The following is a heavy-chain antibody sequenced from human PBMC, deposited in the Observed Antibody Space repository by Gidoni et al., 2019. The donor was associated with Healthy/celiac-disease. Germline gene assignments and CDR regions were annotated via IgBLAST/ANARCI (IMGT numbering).Heavy chain of an antibody. Sequence: EVPLLESGGGLVQPGGSLRLSCDASGFTFSSYAMSWVRQSPGKGLEWVSAISGSGGSTYYADSVKVRFTISRDNSKNTLYLQMNSLRAEDTAVYYCAKDRQQLFNWYFDLWGRGTLVTVSS. CDR1: GFTFSSYA. CDR3: AKDRQQLFNWYFDL. J-gene: IGHJ2*01. D-gene: IGHD6-13*01. V-gene: IGHV3-23*01. CDR2: ISGSGGST.